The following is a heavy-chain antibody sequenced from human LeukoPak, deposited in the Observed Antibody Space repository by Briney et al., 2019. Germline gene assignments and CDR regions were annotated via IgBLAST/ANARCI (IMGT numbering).Heavy chain of an antibody. CDR2: INPSGGST. D-gene: IGHD5-12*01. CDR1: GYTFTSYY. Sequence: ASVKVSCKASGYTFTSYYMHWVRQAPGQGLEWMGIINPSGGSTSYAQKLQGRVTMTTDTSTSTAYMELRSLRSDDTAVYYCARGFPTKGFDYWGQGTLVTVSS. CDR3: ARGFPTKGFDY. J-gene: IGHJ4*02. V-gene: IGHV1-46*01.